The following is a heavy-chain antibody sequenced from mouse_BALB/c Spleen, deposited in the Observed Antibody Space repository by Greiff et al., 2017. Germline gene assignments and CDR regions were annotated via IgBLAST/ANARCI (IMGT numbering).Heavy chain of an antibody. J-gene: IGHJ4*01. V-gene: IGHV1-54*01. D-gene: IGHD1-1*01. Sequence: QVQLQQSGAELVRPGTSVKVSCKASGYAFTNYLIEWVKQRPGQGLEWIGVINPGSGGTNYNEKFKGKATLTADKSSSTAYMQLSSLTSDDSAVYFCARPHGSSYYYAMDYWGQGTSVTVSS. CDR2: INPGSGGT. CDR1: GYAFTNYL. CDR3: ARPHGSSYYYAMDY.